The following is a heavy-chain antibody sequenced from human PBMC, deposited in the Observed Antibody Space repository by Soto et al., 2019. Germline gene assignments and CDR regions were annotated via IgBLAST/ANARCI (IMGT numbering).Heavy chain of an antibody. D-gene: IGHD6-19*01. CDR1: GGSISSYY. CDR2: IYYSGST. J-gene: IGHJ3*02. CDR3: ARVGWATSKPWYRSGWSHYAFDI. V-gene: IGHV4-59*01. Sequence: SETLSLTCTVSGGSISSYYWSWIRQPPGKGLEWIGYIYYSGSTNYNPSLKSRVTISVDTSKNQFSLKLSSVTAADTAVYYCARVGWATSKPWYRSGWSHYAFDIWGQGTMVTGSS.